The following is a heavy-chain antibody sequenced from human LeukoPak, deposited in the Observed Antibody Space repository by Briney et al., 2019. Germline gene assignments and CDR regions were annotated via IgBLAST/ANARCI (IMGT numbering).Heavy chain of an antibody. CDR3: ARALMTLVRGVPRTTWFHP. J-gene: IGHJ5*02. D-gene: IGHD3-10*01. Sequence: SETLSLTCAVFGGSFSGYYWTWVRQAPGKGLEWIGEINESGTTNYNASLNNRVTISVDTSKNQFSLKLNSLTAADTAVFYCARALMTLVRGVPRTTWFHPWGQGTLVTVSS. V-gene: IGHV4-34*01. CDR1: GGSFSGYY. CDR2: INESGTT.